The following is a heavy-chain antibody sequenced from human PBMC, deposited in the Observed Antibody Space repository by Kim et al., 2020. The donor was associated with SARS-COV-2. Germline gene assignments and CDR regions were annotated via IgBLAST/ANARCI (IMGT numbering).Heavy chain of an antibody. V-gene: IGHV4-39*01. D-gene: IGHD5-12*01. CDR1: GGSLSSIDNY. J-gene: IGHJ4*02. CDR3: ARRRNSGYDFDF. CDR2: IYFNGNT. Sequence: SETLSLTCTVSGGSLSSIDNYWGWIRQPPGKWLEWIGTIYFNGNTYYTPSLKSRVTLSMDKPKNQYSLNLSSVTAADTAMYYCARRRNSGYDFDFWGQGT.